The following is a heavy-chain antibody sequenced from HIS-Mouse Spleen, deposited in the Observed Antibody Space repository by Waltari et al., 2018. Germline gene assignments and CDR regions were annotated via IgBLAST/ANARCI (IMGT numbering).Heavy chain of an antibody. CDR2: INPNSGGT. D-gene: IGHD6-13*01. CDR3: ARGRYSSSWYYFDY. V-gene: IGHV1-2*02. CDR1: GYTFTGYY. J-gene: IGHJ4*02. Sequence: QVQLVQSGAEVKKPGASVKVSCKASGYTFTGYYMHWVRQAPGQGLEWMGWINPNSGGTNNAQKFQGRVTMTRDTSISTAYMELSRLRSDDTAVYYCARGRYSSSWYYFDYWGQGTLVTVSS.